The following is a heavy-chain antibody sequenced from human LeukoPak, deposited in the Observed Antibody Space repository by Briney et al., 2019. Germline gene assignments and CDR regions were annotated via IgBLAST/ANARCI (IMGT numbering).Heavy chain of an antibody. J-gene: IGHJ6*03. D-gene: IGHD1-26*01. V-gene: IGHV1-69*13. CDR3: ARGEWDYMSWGYYYYMDV. Sequence: ASVKVSCKASGGTFSSYAISWVRQAPGQGLEWMGGIIPIFGTANYAQKFQGRVTITADESTSTAYMELSSLRSEGTAVYYCARGEWDYMSWGYYYYMDVWGKGTTVTVSS. CDR2: IIPIFGTA. CDR1: GGTFSSYA.